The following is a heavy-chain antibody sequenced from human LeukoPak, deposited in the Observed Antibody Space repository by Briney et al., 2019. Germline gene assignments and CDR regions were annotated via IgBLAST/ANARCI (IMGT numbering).Heavy chain of an antibody. D-gene: IGHD3-10*01. CDR3: ARLGLYNWFDP. V-gene: IGHV1-69*13. CDR1: GGSFSTYA. Sequence: SVKVSCKASGGSFSTYAISWVRQAPGQGLEWMGGITPIFGTARYAQKFQGRVTITADESTSTAYMELSSLRSEDTAVYYCARLGLYNWFDPWGQGTLVTVSS. J-gene: IGHJ5*02. CDR2: ITPIFGTA.